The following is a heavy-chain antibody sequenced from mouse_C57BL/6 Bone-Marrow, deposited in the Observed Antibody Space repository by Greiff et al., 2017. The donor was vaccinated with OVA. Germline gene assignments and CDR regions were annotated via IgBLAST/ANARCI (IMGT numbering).Heavy chain of an antibody. CDR3: ARDNYGSSACDV. CDR2: ISSGSSPI. J-gene: IGHJ1*03. Sequence: DVMLVESGGGLVKPGGSLKLSCAASGFTFSDYGMHWVSQAPEKGLEWVAYISSGSSPIYYADTVKGRFTISRDNAKNTLFLQMTSLRSEDTAMYYGARDNYGSSACDVWGTGTTVTVSS. D-gene: IGHD1-1*01. CDR1: GFTFSDYG. V-gene: IGHV5-17*01.